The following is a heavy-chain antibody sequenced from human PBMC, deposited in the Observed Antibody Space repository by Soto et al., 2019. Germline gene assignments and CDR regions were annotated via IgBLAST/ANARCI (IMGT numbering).Heavy chain of an antibody. CDR1: GDTFTDYY. D-gene: IGHD2-21*02. V-gene: IGHV1-46*01. J-gene: IGHJ4*02. CDR2: VNPSGGHT. Sequence: QVQLMQSGAEVKKPGASVKVSCKASGDTFTDYYIHWVRQAPGQGLEWMGTVNPSGGHTTYAQHFRGRVTMTRDTSTSTLYMELTSLTSDDPAIDYCARGGHVVVVTAALDYWGQGTLVTVSS. CDR3: ARGGHVVVVTAALDY.